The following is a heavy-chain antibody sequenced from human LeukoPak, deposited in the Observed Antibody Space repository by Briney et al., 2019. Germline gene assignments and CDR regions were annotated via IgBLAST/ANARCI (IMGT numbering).Heavy chain of an antibody. Sequence: GGSLRLSCAASGFTFSSYAMHWVRQAPGKGLEWVAVISYDGSNEYYADPVKGRFTTSRDNSKNTLYLQLNSLRVEDTVVYYCAKHRENYGDSCLDDYWGQGTLVTVSS. CDR2: ISYDGSNE. CDR1: GFTFSSYA. D-gene: IGHD4-17*01. V-gene: IGHV3-30-3*02. J-gene: IGHJ4*01. CDR3: AKHRENYGDSCLDDY.